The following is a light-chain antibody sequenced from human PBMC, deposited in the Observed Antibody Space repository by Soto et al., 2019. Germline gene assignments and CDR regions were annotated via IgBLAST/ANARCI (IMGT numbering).Light chain of an antibody. Sequence: DIQLTQSPSFLSASVGDRVTITCRASQGISSNLAWYQQKPGKAPKLLIYAASTLQSGVPSRFSGSGYGTEFTLTISSLQPEEFATYYCQQFNSYPITFGQGTRLEIK. CDR2: AAS. CDR3: QQFNSYPIT. V-gene: IGKV1-9*01. J-gene: IGKJ5*01. CDR1: QGISSN.